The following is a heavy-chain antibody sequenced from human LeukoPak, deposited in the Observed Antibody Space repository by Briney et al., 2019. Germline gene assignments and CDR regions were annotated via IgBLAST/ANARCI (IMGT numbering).Heavy chain of an antibody. J-gene: IGHJ4*02. CDR2: ISWNSGSI. Sequence: PGGSLRLSCAASGFTFDGYAMHWVRQAPGKGLEWVSGISWNSGSIGYADSVKGRFTISRDNAKKSPYLQMNSLRGEDTALYYCVKDMKGTSSTAPKYFDFWGQGTLVTVSS. CDR3: VKDMKGTSSTAPKYFDF. V-gene: IGHV3-9*01. CDR1: GFTFDGYA. D-gene: IGHD6-13*01.